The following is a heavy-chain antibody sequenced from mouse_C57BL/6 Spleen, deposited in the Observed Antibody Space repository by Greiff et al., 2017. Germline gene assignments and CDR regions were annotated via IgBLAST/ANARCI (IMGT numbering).Heavy chain of an antibody. CDR1: GYTFTSYW. J-gene: IGHJ2*01. V-gene: IGHV1-55*01. CDR3: AREYYGSGGSFDY. CDR2: IYPGSGGT. D-gene: IGHD1-1*01. Sequence: VQLQQPGAELVKPGASVKMSCKASGYTFTSYWITWVKQRPGQGLEWIGDIYPGSGGTNSTEKFKSKATLTVDTSSSTAYMQLSSLTSEDSAVYYCAREYYGSGGSFDYWGQGTTLTVSS.